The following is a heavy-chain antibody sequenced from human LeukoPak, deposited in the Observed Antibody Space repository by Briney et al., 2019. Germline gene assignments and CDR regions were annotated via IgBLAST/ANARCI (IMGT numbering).Heavy chain of an antibody. V-gene: IGHV3-30*04. CDR1: GFTFSSYA. D-gene: IGHD3-22*01. J-gene: IGHJ6*03. Sequence: PGGSLRLSCAASGFTFSSYAMHWVRQAPGKGLEWVAVISYDGSNKYYADSVKGRFTISRDNSKNTLYLQMNSLRAEDTAVYYCASGGVYYYDSSGYYGAMDVWGKGTTVTVSS. CDR3: ASGGVYYYDSSGYYGAMDV. CDR2: ISYDGSNK.